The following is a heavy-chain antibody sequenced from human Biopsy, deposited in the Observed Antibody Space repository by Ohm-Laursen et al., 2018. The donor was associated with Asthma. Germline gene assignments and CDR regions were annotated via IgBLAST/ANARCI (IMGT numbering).Heavy chain of an antibody. V-gene: IGHV1-69*13. J-gene: IGHJ3*02. Sequence: EASVKVSCKASGDSFSNYAISWVRQAPGQGLEWMGGLIPVLGTPDHAQMFEGRVTITADESTSTAYMELSSLSSEDTAVYYCARTYFDFLAGQVNDAFAIWGQGTVVTVSS. CDR2: LIPVLGTP. CDR1: GDSFSNYA. CDR3: ARTYFDFLAGQVNDAFAI. D-gene: IGHD3-9*01.